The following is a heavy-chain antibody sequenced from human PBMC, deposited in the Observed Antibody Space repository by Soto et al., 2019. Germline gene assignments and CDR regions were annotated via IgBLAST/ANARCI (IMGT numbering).Heavy chain of an antibody. D-gene: IGHD1-26*01. CDR1: GFTLSDHY. J-gene: IGHJ4*02. CDR2: TKNKAQRYTT. V-gene: IGHV3-72*01. Sequence: EVQLVESGGGLVQPGGSLRLSCVVSGFTLSDHYIDWVRQAPGKGLEWVGRTKNKAQRYTTEYAASVKGRFTISRDDSEISVYLQMHSLKTEDTAVYYCVRWDSGNPENWGQGTLVTVSS. CDR3: VRWDSGNPEN.